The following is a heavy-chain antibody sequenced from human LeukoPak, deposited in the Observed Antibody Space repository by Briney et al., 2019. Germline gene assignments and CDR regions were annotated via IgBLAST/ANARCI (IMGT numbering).Heavy chain of an antibody. V-gene: IGHV4-61*01. CDR1: GGSVSSGSYY. J-gene: IGHJ4*02. D-gene: IGHD6-13*01. CDR2: IYYSGST. CDR3: AREQAAADPYFDY. Sequence: SETLSLTCTVSGGSVSSGSYYWSWIRQPPGKGLEWIGYIYYSGSTNYNPSLKSRVTISVDTSKNQFSLKLSSVTAADTAVYYCAREQAAADPYFDYWGQGTLVTVSS.